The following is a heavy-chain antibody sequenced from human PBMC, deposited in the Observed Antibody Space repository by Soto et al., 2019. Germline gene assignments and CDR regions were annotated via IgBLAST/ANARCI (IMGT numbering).Heavy chain of an antibody. Sequence: PGGSLRLSCAASGFTFSSYAMHWVRQAPGKGLEWVAVISYDGSNKYYADSVKGRFTISRDNSKNTLYLQMNSLRAEDTAVYYCARERQQLDYWGQGTPVTVSS. J-gene: IGHJ4*02. CDR2: ISYDGSNK. V-gene: IGHV3-30-3*01. CDR3: ARERQQLDY. D-gene: IGHD6-13*01. CDR1: GFTFSSYA.